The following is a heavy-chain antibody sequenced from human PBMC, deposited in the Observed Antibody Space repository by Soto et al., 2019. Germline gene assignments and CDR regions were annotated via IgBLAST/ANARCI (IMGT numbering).Heavy chain of an antibody. CDR2: IYYSGST. D-gene: IGHD6-19*01. CDR3: GRGTSGWQYYFNY. Sequence: PSETLSLTCTVSGGSISSYYWSWIRQPPGKGLEWIGYIYYSGSTNYNPSLKRRVTISVDTSKNQFCLKLSSVTSADTAVYYCGRGTSGWQYYFNYWRQGTLVTVSS. J-gene: IGHJ4*02. CDR1: GGSISSYY. V-gene: IGHV4-59*01.